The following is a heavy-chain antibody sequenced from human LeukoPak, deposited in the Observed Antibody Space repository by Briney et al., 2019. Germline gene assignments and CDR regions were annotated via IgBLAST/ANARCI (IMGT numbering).Heavy chain of an antibody. V-gene: IGHV1-18*01. CDR2: ISAYNGNT. D-gene: IGHD1-26*01. Sequence: ASVKVSCKASGYTFTSYGISWVRQAPGQGLEWMGWISAYNGNTNYAQKLQGRVTMTTDTSTSTAYMELRSLRSNDTAVYYCARDEGGSYSDYFDYWGQGTLVTVSS. CDR3: ARDEGGSYSDYFDY. CDR1: GYTFTSYG. J-gene: IGHJ4*02.